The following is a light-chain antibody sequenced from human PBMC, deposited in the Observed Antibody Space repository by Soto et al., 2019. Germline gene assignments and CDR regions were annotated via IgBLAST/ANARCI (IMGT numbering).Light chain of an antibody. V-gene: IGKV3-11*01. J-gene: IGKJ4*01. CDR2: DAS. CDR1: QIVSSY. CDR3: QQRSNSPLP. Sequence: EIVLTQSPATLSLSPGERSTLSCRASQIVSSYLAWYQQKPGQAPRLLIYDASNRATGIPARFSGSGSGTDFTLNISSLEPDDFAVYYCQQRSNSPLPFCGGTKVEIK.